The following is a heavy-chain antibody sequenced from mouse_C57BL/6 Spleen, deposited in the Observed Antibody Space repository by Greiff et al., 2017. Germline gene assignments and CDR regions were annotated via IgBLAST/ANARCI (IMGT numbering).Heavy chain of an antibody. CDR3: ARRELAWFAY. CDR1: GYTFTSYW. Sequence: QVQLQQPGAELVRPGTSVKLSCKASGYTFTSYWMHWVKQRPGQGLEWIGVIDPSVSYTNYNQTFKGKATLTVDTSSSTAYMQLSILTSEDSAVYYCARRELAWFAYWGQGTLVTVSA. CDR2: IDPSVSYT. J-gene: IGHJ3*01. V-gene: IGHV1-59*01.